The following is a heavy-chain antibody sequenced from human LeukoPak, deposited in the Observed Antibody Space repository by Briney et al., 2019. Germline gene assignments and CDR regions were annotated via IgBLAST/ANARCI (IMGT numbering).Heavy chain of an antibody. J-gene: IGHJ4*02. Sequence: ASVKVSCKASGYTFTDYYMHWVRQAPGQGLEWMGWINPNSGATNYAQKCQGRVTMTRDTSIRTAYMELSRLRSDDTAVYYCARAPTTVTTDGYWGQGTLVTVSS. CDR3: ARAPTTVTTDGY. D-gene: IGHD4-17*01. CDR1: GYTFTDYY. CDR2: INPNSGAT. V-gene: IGHV1-2*02.